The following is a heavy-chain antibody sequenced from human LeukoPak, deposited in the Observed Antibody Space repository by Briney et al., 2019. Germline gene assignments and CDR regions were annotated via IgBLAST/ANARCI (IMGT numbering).Heavy chain of an antibody. Sequence: GGSLRLSCAVSGFTFDDYITHWVRQAPGKGLGWVSRIIWDGDTTYYADSVKGRFTSSRDNSKNSLFLQMNSLRTEDTALYYCAKARGLIGGAFDIWGQGTMVTVSS. V-gene: IGHV3-43*01. CDR2: IIWDGDTT. CDR1: GFTFDDYI. CDR3: AKARGLIGGAFDI. J-gene: IGHJ3*02. D-gene: IGHD3-22*01.